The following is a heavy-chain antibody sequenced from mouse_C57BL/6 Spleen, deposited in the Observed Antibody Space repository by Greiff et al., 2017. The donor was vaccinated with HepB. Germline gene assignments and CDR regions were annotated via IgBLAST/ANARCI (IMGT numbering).Heavy chain of an antibody. CDR1: GYTFTDYN. V-gene: IGHV1-22*01. J-gene: IGHJ4*01. Sequence: EVLLQQSGPELVKPGASVKMSCTASGYTFTDYNMPWVQQSPGKSLEWIVYINPNSGGTSYNQKLKGKGTLTVNKSSSTAYMELRSLTSEDSAVYYCARGDYSDHCYAKGCWGQVIPV. CDR3: ARGDYSDHCYAKGC. CDR2: INPNSGGT. D-gene: IGHD2-12*01.